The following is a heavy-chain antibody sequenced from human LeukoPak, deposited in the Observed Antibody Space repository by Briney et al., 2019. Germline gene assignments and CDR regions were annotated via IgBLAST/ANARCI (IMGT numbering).Heavy chain of an antibody. J-gene: IGHJ4*02. V-gene: IGHV3-7*01. CDR2: INPDGSGK. D-gene: IGHD3-16*01. CDR1: GFTLSTYW. Sequence: GGSLRLSCEASGFTLSTYWMNWFRQVPGKGLDWVANINPDGSGKRYVDSVKGRFTIARDNADNSLSLQMNSLRAEDTAVYYCASWGAGGNSWGQGTLVTVSS. CDR3: ASWGAGGNS.